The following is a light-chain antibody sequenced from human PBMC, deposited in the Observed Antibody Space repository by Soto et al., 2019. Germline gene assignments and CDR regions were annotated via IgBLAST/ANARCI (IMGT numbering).Light chain of an antibody. V-gene: IGLV2-8*01. CDR3: SSYAGSNKLL. J-gene: IGLJ2*01. Sequence: QSALTQPPSASGSPGQSVTISCTGTSSDVGGYNYVSWHQQHPGKAPKLMIYEVNKRPSGVPDRFSGSKSGNTASLTVSGLQGEDEADYYCSSYAGSNKLLFGGGTKLTVL. CDR1: SSDVGGYNY. CDR2: EVN.